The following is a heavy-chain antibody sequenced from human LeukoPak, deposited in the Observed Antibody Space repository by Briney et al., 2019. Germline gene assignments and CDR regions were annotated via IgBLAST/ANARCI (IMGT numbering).Heavy chain of an antibody. J-gene: IGHJ3*02. CDR1: GYTITSYY. D-gene: IGHD4-11*01. V-gene: IGHV1-46*01. CDR2: INPSGGST. Sequence: ASVKVSCKSSGYTITSYYMFWVRQAPGQGLEWMGIINPSGGSTNYAQKFQGRVTMTRDTSTSTVYMELSSLRSEDTAVYFCARDSGTVSDAFDIWGQGTMVTVSS. CDR3: ARDSGTVSDAFDI.